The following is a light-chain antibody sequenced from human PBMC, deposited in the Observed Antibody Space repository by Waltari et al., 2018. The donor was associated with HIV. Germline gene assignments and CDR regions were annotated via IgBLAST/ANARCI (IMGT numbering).Light chain of an antibody. Sequence: SSELTQDPAVSVALGQTVRITCQGDSLRKYSANWYQQKPGQAPVLVMYGKSNYASGIPDRFSGSTSGDTASWTITGAQAEDEADYYCDSRDSNDIHHVFGTGTKVTV. J-gene: IGLJ1*01. CDR1: SLRKYS. V-gene: IGLV3-19*01. CDR2: GKS. CDR3: DSRDSNDIHHV.